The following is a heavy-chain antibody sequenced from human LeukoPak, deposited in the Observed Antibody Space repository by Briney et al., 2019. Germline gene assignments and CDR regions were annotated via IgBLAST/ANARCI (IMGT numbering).Heavy chain of an antibody. CDR1: GFTFSSYT. J-gene: IGHJ4*02. D-gene: IGHD3-10*01. Sequence: GGSLRLSCAASGFTFSSYTMSWVRQAPGKGLEWVSAISGSGGSTYYADSVKGRFTISRDNSKNTLYLQMNSLRAEDTAVYYCAKAILWFGELDYWGQGTLVTVSS. CDR3: AKAILWFGELDY. V-gene: IGHV3-23*01. CDR2: ISGSGGST.